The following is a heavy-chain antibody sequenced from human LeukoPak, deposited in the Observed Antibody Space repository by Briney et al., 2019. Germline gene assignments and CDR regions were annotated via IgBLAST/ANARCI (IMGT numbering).Heavy chain of an antibody. CDR2: INAGNGNT. CDR1: GYTFTSYA. J-gene: IGHJ4*02. D-gene: IGHD3-9*01. CDR3: ARLFRYFDWLSLGY. V-gene: IGHV1-3*01. Sequence: GASVKVSCKASGYTFTSYAMHWVRQAPGQRLEWMGWINAGNGNTKYPQKFQGRVTITRDTSASTAYMELSSLRSEDTAVYYCARLFRYFDWLSLGYWGQGTLVTVSS.